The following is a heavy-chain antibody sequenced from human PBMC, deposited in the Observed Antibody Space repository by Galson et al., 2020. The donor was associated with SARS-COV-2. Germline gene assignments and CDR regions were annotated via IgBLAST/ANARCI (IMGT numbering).Heavy chain of an antibody. CDR2: ISYDGSNK. Sequence: GGSLRLSCAASGFTFSSYGMHWVRQAPGKGLEWVAVISYDGSNKYYADSVKGRFSISRDNSKNTLYLQMNSLRAEDTAVYYCAKEGSGYDLFAFCAPGDVWGKGTSVTVSS. D-gene: IGHD5-12*01. CDR1: GFTFSSYG. CDR3: AKEGSGYDLFAFCAPGDV. V-gene: IGHV3-30*18. J-gene: IGHJ6*04.